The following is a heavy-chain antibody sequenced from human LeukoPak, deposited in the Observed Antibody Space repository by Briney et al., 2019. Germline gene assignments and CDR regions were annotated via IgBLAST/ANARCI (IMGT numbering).Heavy chain of an antibody. CDR1: GYTFTSYY. V-gene: IGHV1-46*01. J-gene: IGHJ3*02. D-gene: IGHD1-26*01. Sequence: ASVKVSCEASGYTFTSYYMHWVRQAPGQGLEWMGIINPSGGSTSYAQKFQGRVTMTRDMSTSTVYMELSSLRSEDTAVYYCARDAGSGSYSGPLLPRGAFDIWGQGTMVTVSS. CDR3: ARDAGSGSYSGPLLPRGAFDI. CDR2: INPSGGST.